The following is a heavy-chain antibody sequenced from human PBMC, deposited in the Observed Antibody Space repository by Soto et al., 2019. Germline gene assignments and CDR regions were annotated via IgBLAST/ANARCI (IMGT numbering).Heavy chain of an antibody. CDR3: ARRLYYYMDV. Sequence: LSLTCTVSGCSIRSSSYYWGWIRQSPGRGLEWVSYISSSGSTIYFADSVKGRFTISRDNAKNSLYLQMNSLRAEDTAVYYCARRLYYYMDVWGKGTTVTVSS. CDR2: ISSSGSTI. CDR1: GCSIRSSSYY. J-gene: IGHJ6*03. V-gene: IGHV3-11*01.